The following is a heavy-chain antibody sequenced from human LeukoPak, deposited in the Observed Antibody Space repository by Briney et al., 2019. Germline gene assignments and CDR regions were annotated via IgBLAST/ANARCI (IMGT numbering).Heavy chain of an antibody. V-gene: IGHV4-39*01. J-gene: IGHJ4*02. D-gene: IGHD1-1*01. Sequence: SETLSLTCTVSGGSISSSSYYWGWIRQPPGKGLEWIGSIYYSGSTYYNPSLKSRVTISVDTSKNQFSLKLSSVTAADTAVYHCAQGMGVQDYWGQGTLVTVSS. CDR3: AQGMGVQDY. CDR2: IYYSGST. CDR1: GGSISSSSYY.